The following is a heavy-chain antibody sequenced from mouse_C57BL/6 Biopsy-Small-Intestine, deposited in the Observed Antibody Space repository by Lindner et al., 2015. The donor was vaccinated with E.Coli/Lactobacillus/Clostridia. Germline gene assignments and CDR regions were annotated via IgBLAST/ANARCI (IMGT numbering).Heavy chain of an antibody. D-gene: IGHD1-1*01. CDR1: GGTFSSYA. CDR3: ARAYRGYSSGWYYYYGMDV. Sequence: SVKVSSKASGGTFSSYAISWVRQAPGQGLEWMGGIIPIFGTANYAQKFQGRVTITADESTSTAYMELSSLRSEDTAVYYCARAYRGYSSGWYYYYGMDVWGQGTTVTVSS. J-gene: IGHJ1*01. CDR2: IIPIFGTA. V-gene: IGHV1-81*01.